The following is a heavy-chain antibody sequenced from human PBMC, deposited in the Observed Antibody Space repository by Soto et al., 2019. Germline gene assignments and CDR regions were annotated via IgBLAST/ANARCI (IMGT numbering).Heavy chain of an antibody. CDR1: RTTSVNYW. CDR3: ARDVRHNWFDS. CDR2: INNDGNSI. D-gene: IGHD3-10*02. J-gene: IGHJ5*01. Sequence: EVQLVQSVGGLVQPGGSLRLSWEACRTTSVNYWMHWFRKPPGKGLVWASRINNDGNSITYADSVKGRFIASRDNAKNMVFLQMNSLRVDDTAVYYCARDVRHNWFDSWGQGTLVTVSS. V-gene: IGHV3-74*01.